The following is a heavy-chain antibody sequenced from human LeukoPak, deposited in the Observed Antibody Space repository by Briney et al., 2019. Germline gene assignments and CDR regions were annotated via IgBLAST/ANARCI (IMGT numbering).Heavy chain of an antibody. CDR3: ASTNRLDY. V-gene: IGHV3-74*01. CDR2: INSDGSST. J-gene: IGHJ4*02. Sequence: GGSLRLPCAASGFTFGSYWMHWVRQVPGKGPVWVSRINSDGSSTSYADSVKGRFTISRDNAKNTLYLQMNSLRVEDTAVYYCASTNRLDYWGQGTLVTVSS. D-gene: IGHD2/OR15-2a*01. CDR1: GFTFGSYW.